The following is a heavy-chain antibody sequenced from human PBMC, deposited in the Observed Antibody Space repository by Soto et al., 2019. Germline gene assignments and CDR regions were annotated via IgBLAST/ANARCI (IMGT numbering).Heavy chain of an antibody. Sequence: QVQLQESGPGLVNPSQTLSLTCTVSGGSISSGGYYWSWFRQHPGKGLEWIGYIYYSGSTYYNPSLKSRVTISVDTSKNQVSLTLSYVTAADTAVYYCARSSTSANYFDYWGQGTLVTVSS. CDR3: ARSSTSANYFDY. CDR1: GGSISSGGYY. V-gene: IGHV4-31*03. CDR2: IYYSGST. D-gene: IGHD2-2*01. J-gene: IGHJ4*02.